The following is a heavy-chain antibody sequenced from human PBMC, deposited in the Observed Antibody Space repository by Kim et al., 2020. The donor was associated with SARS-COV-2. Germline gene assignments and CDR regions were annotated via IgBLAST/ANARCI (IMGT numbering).Heavy chain of an antibody. CDR1: GFTFGDYA. J-gene: IGHJ3*02. D-gene: IGHD3-10*01. CDR2: ISWNSDNI. CDR3: AKDFVRASGSGTRDAFDI. Sequence: GGSLRLSCAASGFTFGDYAMHWVRQAPGKGLEWVSGISWNSDNIDYADSVKGRFTISRDNAKNSLYLQMNSLRPEDTALYYCAKDFVRASGSGTRDAFDIWGQGTMVTVSS. V-gene: IGHV3-9*01.